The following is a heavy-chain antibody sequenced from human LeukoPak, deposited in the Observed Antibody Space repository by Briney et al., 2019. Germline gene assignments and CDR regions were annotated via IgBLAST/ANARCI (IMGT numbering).Heavy chain of an antibody. V-gene: IGHV3-66*01. CDR1: GLTVSRNY. D-gene: IGHD3-10*01. Sequence: PWGSLRLSCAASGLTVSRNYMSWVRQAPGKGLEWVSTIYSSGSTYYADSVKGRFTISRDNSKNTLYLQMNSLRAEDTAVYYCARYVVYGSGKYYFDYWGQGTLVTVSS. CDR3: ARYVVYGSGKYYFDY. CDR2: IYSSGST. J-gene: IGHJ4*02.